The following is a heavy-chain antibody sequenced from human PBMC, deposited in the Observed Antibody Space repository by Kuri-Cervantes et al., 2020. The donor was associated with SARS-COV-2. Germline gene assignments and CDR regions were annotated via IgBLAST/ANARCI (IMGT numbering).Heavy chain of an antibody. D-gene: IGHD1/OR15-1a*01. J-gene: IGHJ4*02. CDR3: ARGIPEQVQFDY. V-gene: IGHV4-31*03. CDR2: IYYSGST. Sequence: SETLSPTCTVSGGSISSGGYYWSWIRQHPGKGLEWIGYIYYSGSTYYNPSLKSRVTISVDTSKNQFSLKLSSVTAADTAVYYCARGIPEQVQFDYWSQGTLVTVSS. CDR1: GGSISSGGYY.